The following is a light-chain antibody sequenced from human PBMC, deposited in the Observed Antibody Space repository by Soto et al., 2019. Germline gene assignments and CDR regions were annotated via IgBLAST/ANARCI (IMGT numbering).Light chain of an antibody. Sequence: DIQMTQSPSTLSASVGDRVTITCRASQNIRSWLAWYQQKPGKAPELLIYSASGLESGVPSRFSGSGFGTEFTLTISSQQPDDVAAYYCQEYNGNSGLTFGGGTKVEIK. J-gene: IGKJ4*01. CDR1: QNIRSW. CDR3: QEYNGNSGLT. CDR2: SAS. V-gene: IGKV1-5*03.